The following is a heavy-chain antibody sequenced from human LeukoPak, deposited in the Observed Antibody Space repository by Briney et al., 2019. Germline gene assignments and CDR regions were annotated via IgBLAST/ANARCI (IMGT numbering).Heavy chain of an antibody. D-gene: IGHD3-10*01. CDR3: ARDAGAMVRQMDV. CDR1: GGTFSSYT. Sequence: SVKVSCKASGGTFSSYTISWVRQAPGQGLAWMGRIIPILGIANYVQQFQGRVTITADKSTRTAYMELSSLRSEDTAVYYCARDAGAMVRQMDVWGKGTTVTVSS. V-gene: IGHV1-69*04. CDR2: IIPILGIA. J-gene: IGHJ6*04.